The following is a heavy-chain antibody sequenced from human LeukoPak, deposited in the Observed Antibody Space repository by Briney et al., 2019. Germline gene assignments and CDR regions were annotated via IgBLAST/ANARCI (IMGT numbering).Heavy chain of an antibody. J-gene: IGHJ6*02. V-gene: IGHV1-69*13. D-gene: IGHD3-22*01. Sequence: GASVKVSCKASGGTFSSYAISWVRQAPGQGPEWMGGIIPIFGTANYAQKFQGRVTITADESTSTAYMELSSLRSEDTAVYYCARRSSGYYYYYYGMDVWGQGTTVTVSS. CDR2: IIPIFGTA. CDR3: ARRSSGYYYYYYGMDV. CDR1: GGTFSSYA.